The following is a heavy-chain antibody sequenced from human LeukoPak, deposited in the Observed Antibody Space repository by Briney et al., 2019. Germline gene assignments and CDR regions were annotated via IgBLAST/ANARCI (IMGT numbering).Heavy chain of an antibody. J-gene: IGHJ5*02. CDR1: GGSFSGYY. Sequence: SETLSLTRAVYGGSFSGYYWSWIRQPPGKGLEWIGEINHSGSTNYNPSLKSRVTISVDTSKNQFSLKLSSVTAADTAVYYCARGTTYGFDPWGQGTLVTVSS. CDR2: INHSGST. CDR3: ARGTTYGFDP. D-gene: IGHD1-14*01. V-gene: IGHV4-34*01.